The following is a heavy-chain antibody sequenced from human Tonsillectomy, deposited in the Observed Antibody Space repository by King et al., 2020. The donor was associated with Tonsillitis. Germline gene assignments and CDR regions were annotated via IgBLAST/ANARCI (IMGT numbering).Heavy chain of an antibody. V-gene: IGHV3-21*01. CDR3: ARPYCSGVGCYQRYDGFHI. D-gene: IGHD2-15*01. J-gene: IGHJ3*02. CDR1: GFMFNSYS. CDR2: INSVSSHI. Sequence: QLVQSGGGLVKPGESLRLSCAASGFMFNSYSMNWVRQAPGKGLEWVSQINSVSSHIYYARSVRGRFTISRDNAKNSLFLQMNSLSAEDTAVYYCARPYCSGVGCYQRYDGFHIWGQGTMVTVSS.